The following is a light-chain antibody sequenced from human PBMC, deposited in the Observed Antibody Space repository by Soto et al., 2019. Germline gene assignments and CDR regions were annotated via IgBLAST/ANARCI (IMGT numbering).Light chain of an antibody. J-gene: IGKJ5*01. CDR3: QQANTLPVT. CDR1: QGISSW. CDR2: AAS. V-gene: IGKV1D-12*01. Sequence: LASQGISSWLAWYQQEPGKAPKLLIYAASSLQSGVPSRFSVSGSGRHFTLACGSRIPEDLASCSRQQANTLPVTVGQGTRLEIK.